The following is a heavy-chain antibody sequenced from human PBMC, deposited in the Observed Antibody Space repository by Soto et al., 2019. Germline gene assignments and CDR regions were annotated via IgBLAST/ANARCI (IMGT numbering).Heavy chain of an antibody. J-gene: IGHJ6*02. Sequence: GGSLRLSCAASGFTFSSYGMHWVRQAPGKXLEWVAVIWYDGSNKYYADSVRGRFTISRDNSKNTLYLQMNSLRAEDTAVYYCARDMIQLWLRVGYYYYYGMDVWGQGTTVTVSS. CDR2: IWYDGSNK. CDR3: ARDMIQLWLRVGYYYYYGMDV. CDR1: GFTFSSYG. D-gene: IGHD5-18*01. V-gene: IGHV3-33*01.